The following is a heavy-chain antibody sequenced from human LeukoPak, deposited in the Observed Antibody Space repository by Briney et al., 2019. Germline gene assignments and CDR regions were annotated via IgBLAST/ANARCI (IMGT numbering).Heavy chain of an antibody. Sequence: SETLSFTCTGSGGSISSYYWSWIRQPPGKGLEWIGYIYYSGSTNYNPSLKSRVTISVDTSKNQFSLKLSSVTAADTAVYYCARHNYGSGSYYFYWGQGTLVTVSS. J-gene: IGHJ4*02. V-gene: IGHV4-59*08. CDR3: ARHNYGSGSYYFY. CDR1: GGSISSYY. CDR2: IYYSGST. D-gene: IGHD3-10*01.